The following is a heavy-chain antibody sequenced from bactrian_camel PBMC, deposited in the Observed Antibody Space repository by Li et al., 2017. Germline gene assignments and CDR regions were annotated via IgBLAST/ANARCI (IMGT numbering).Heavy chain of an antibody. Sequence: HVQLVESGGGTVQAGGSLRLSCKASGYTGDTNCMGWFRQSPGKERERVALITTYNGATRYADSVKGRFTISRDATNNTVYLEMNSLKAEDTAVYYCAADRLKCLGATWDGPVWNYWGQGTQVT. J-gene: IGHJ4*01. V-gene: IGHV3S63*01. CDR2: ITTYNGAT. CDR1: GYTGDTNC. CDR3: AADRLKCLGATWDGPVWNY. D-gene: IGHD4*01.